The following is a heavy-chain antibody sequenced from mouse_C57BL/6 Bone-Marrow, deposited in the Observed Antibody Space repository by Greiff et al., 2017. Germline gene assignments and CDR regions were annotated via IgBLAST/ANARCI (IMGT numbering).Heavy chain of an antibody. CDR3: AREAVCGYHAMDY. V-gene: IGHV1-58*01. J-gene: IGHJ4*01. CDR1: GYTFTSYG. CDR2: IYLGNGYT. Sequence: EVQLQQSGAELVRPGSSVKMSCKTSGYTFTSYGINWVKQRHGQGLEWIGYIYLGNGYTEYNEKFKGKATLTSDTSSSTAYMQLSSLTSEDSAIYFCAREAVCGYHAMDYWGQGTSVTVSS.